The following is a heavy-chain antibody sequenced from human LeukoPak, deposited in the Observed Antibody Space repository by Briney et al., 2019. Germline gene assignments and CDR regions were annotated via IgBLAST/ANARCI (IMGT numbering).Heavy chain of an antibody. J-gene: IGHJ6*04. CDR1: GYSFTSYW. CDR3: ERCYGDRYYYYGMDV. D-gene: IGHD4-17*01. V-gene: IGHV5-51*01. CDR2: IYPGDSDT. Sequence: NRGESLKISCKGSGYSFTSYWIGWVRQMPGKGLEWMGIIYPGDSDTRYSPSFQGQVTISADKSISTAYLQWSSLKASDTAMYYCERCYGDRYYYYGMDVWGKGTTVTVSS.